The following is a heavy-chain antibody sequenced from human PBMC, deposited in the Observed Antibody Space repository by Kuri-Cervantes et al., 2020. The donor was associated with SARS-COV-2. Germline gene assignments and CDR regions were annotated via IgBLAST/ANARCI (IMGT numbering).Heavy chain of an antibody. CDR1: GGSISSSSYY. CDR3: ARASGVGATLDHYYYYYMDV. D-gene: IGHD1-26*01. J-gene: IGHJ6*03. V-gene: IGHV4-39*01. Sequence: SETLSLTCTVSGGSISSSSYYWGWIRQPPGKGLEWIGSIYYSGSTYYNPSLKSRVTISVDTSKNQFSLKLSSVTAADTAVYYCARASGVGATLDHYYYYYMDVWGKGTTVTVSS. CDR2: IYYSGST.